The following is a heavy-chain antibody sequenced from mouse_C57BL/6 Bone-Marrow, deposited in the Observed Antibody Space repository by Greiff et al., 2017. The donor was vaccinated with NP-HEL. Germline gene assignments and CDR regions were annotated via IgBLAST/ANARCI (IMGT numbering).Heavy chain of an antibody. V-gene: IGHV1-55*01. D-gene: IGHD2-5*01. CDR2: IYPGRGST. CDR3: AREEGIVSDYAMDY. Sequence: QVQLQQPGAELVKPGASVKMSCKASGYTFTSYWITWVKQRPGQGLEWIGDIYPGRGSTNYNEKFKSKATLTVDTSSSTAYMQLSSLTSEDSAVYDCAREEGIVSDYAMDYWGQGTSVTVSS. J-gene: IGHJ4*01. CDR1: GYTFTSYW.